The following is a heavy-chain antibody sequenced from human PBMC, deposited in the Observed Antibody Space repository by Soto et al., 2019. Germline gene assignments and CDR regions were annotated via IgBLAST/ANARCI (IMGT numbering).Heavy chain of an antibody. CDR2: ISGSGGST. CDR1: GFTFSSYA. J-gene: IGHJ4*02. V-gene: IGHV3-23*01. Sequence: GESLKISCAASGFTFSSYAMSWVRQAPGKGLEWVSAISGSGGSTYYADSVKGRFTISRDNSKNTLYLQMNSLRAEDTAVYYCAKARQQLVPYYFDYWGQGTLVTVSS. D-gene: IGHD6-13*01. CDR3: AKARQQLVPYYFDY.